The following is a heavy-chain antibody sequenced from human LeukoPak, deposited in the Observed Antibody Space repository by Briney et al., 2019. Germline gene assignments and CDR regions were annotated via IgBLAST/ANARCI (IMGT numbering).Heavy chain of an antibody. J-gene: IGHJ3*02. Sequence: PSETLSLTCTVSGGSISSSSYYWGWIRQPPGKGLEWIGSIYYSGSTYYNPSLKSRVTISVDTSKNQFSLKLSSVTAADTAVYYCARGAVYSSRDAFDIWGQGTMVTVSS. CDR1: GGSISSSSYY. CDR3: ARGAVYSSRDAFDI. V-gene: IGHV4-39*07. CDR2: IYYSGST. D-gene: IGHD6-13*01.